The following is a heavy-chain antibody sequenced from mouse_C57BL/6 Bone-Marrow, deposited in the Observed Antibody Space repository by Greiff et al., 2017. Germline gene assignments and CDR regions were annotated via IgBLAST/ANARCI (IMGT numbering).Heavy chain of an antibody. Sequence: DVKLVESGGGLVQPKGSLKLSCAASGFSFNTYAMNWVRQAPGKGLEWVARIRSKSNNYATYYADSVKDRFTISRDDSESMRYLQMNNLKTEDTAVYYCGRPGLYDSYAMDYWGQGTSVTVSS. J-gene: IGHJ4*01. CDR1: GFSFNTYA. CDR2: IRSKSNNYAT. CDR3: GRPGLYDSYAMDY. D-gene: IGHD2-10*02. V-gene: IGHV10-1*01.